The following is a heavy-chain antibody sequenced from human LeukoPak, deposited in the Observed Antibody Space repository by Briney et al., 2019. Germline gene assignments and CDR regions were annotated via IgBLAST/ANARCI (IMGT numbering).Heavy chain of an antibody. CDR2: MNPNSGNT. J-gene: IGHJ5*02. CDR1: GYTFTSYY. V-gene: IGHV1-8*03. CDR3: AREGWFDP. Sequence: ASVKVSCKASGYTFTSYYMHWVRQAPGQGLEWMGWMNPNSGNTGYAQKFQGRVTITRNTSISTAYMELSSLRPEDTAVYYCAREGWFDPWGQGTLVTVSS.